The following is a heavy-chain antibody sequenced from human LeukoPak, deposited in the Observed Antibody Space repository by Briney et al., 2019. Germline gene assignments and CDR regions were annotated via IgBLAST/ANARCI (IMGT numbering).Heavy chain of an antibody. V-gene: IGHV3-23*01. D-gene: IGHD4-17*01. CDR1: GFTFSSYA. Sequence: QPGGSLRLSCAASGFTFSSYAMSWVRQAPGKGLEWVSAISGSGGSTYYADSVKGRFTISRDNSKNTLYLQMNSLRAEDTAVYYCAKDLTNYGDYAPNWFDPWGQGTPVTVSS. J-gene: IGHJ5*02. CDR2: ISGSGGST. CDR3: AKDLTNYGDYAPNWFDP.